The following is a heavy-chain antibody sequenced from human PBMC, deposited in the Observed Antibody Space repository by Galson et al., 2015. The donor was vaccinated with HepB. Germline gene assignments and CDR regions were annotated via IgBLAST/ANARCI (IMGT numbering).Heavy chain of an antibody. Sequence: SLRLSCAASGFAVSTNYMSWVRQAPRKGLDWVSVIYSGGSTFYADSVKGRFTISRDNSKNTLYLQMNSLRAEDTAVYYCARGLRYSYGWGYFDYWGQGTLVTVSS. CDR1: GFAVSTNY. J-gene: IGHJ4*02. D-gene: IGHD5-18*01. V-gene: IGHV3-66*01. CDR3: ARGLRYSYGWGYFDY. CDR2: IYSGGST.